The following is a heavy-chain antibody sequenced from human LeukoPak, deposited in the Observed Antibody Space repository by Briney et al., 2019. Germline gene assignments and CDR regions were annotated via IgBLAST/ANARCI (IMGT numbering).Heavy chain of an antibody. V-gene: IGHV1-18*01. CDR2: ISAYNGKT. D-gene: IGHD1-26*01. CDR1: GYTFTNYG. CDR3: ARGDHSGSYSDAFDI. J-gene: IGHJ3*02. Sequence: ASVKVSCKASGYTFTNYGISWVRQAPGQGLEWMGWISAYNGKTNYAQKLQGRVTITADESTSTAYMELSSLRSEDTAVYYCARGDHSGSYSDAFDIWGQGTMVTVSS.